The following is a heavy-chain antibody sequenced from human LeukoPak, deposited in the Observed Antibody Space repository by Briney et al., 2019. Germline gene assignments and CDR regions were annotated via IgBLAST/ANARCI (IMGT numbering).Heavy chain of an antibody. J-gene: IGHJ4*02. Sequence: SETLSLTCAVSGGSLSSTTYYWGWIPQPPGKGLEWNGEINHSGSTNYNPSLKSRVTISVDTSKNQFSLKLSSVTAADTAVYYCARSSSITRYSSGYFDYWGQGTLVTVSS. CDR1: GGSLSSTTYY. D-gene: IGHD6-19*01. CDR3: ARSSSITRYSSGYFDY. CDR2: INHSGST. V-gene: IGHV4-39*07.